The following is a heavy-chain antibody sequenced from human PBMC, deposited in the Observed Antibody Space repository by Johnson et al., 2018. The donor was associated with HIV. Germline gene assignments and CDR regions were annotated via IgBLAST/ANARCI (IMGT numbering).Heavy chain of an antibody. D-gene: IGHD4-17*01. CDR3: ARGGIGDYRDAFDI. J-gene: IGHJ3*02. CDR1: GLTFSSYW. Sequence: VQLVESGGGLVQPGGSLRLSCEVSGLTFSSYWMSWVRQAPGRGLEWVANIKQDGSEKYYVDSVKGRFTISRDNAKNSLSLQMNSLRAEDTAVYYCARGGIGDYRDAFDIWGQGTMVTVSS. CDR2: IKQDGSEK. V-gene: IGHV3-7*01.